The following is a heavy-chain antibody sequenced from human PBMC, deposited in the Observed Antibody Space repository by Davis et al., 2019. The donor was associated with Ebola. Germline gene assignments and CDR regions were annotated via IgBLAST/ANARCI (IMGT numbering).Heavy chain of an antibody. V-gene: IGHV3-74*03. CDR1: GFTFSSYW. J-gene: IGHJ4*02. D-gene: IGHD1-26*01. CDR3: ATLPGYY. Sequence: HTGGSLRLSCAASGFTFSSYWMHWVRQAPGKGLVWVSRINSDGSTTTYADSVKGRFTISRDNAKNTLYLQMNNLRVEDTAVYYCATLPGYYWGQGTLVTVSS. CDR2: INSDGSTT.